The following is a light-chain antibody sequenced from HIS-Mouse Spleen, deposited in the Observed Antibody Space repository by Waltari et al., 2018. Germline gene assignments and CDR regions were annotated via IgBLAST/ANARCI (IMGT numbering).Light chain of an antibody. CDR2: EGS. Sequence: QSALTQPASVSGSPGQSTTISCTGTSSDVGSYNLVSWYQQRPGKAPKLMIYEGSKRPSGVSNRFSGSKSGNTASLTISGLQAEDEADYYCCSYAGSSTFVVFGGGTKLTVL. V-gene: IGLV2-23*01. J-gene: IGLJ2*01. CDR1: SSDVGSYNL. CDR3: CSYAGSSTFVV.